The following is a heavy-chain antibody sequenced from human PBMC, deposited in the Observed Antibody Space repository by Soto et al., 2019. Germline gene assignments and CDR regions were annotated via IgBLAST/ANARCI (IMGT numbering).Heavy chain of an antibody. J-gene: IGHJ4*02. CDR1: GFTFSSYA. V-gene: IGHV3-30-3*01. Sequence: PGGSLRLSCVASGFTFSSYAMHWVRQAPGKGLEWVAVISYDGSNKYYADSVKGRFTISRDNSKNTLYLQMNSLRAEDTAVYYCARDRYGDFVYYFDYWGQGTLVTVSS. CDR3: ARDRYGDFVYYFDY. D-gene: IGHD4-17*01. CDR2: ISYDGSNK.